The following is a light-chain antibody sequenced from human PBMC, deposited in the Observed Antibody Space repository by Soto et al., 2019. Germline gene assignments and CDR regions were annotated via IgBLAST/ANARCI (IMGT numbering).Light chain of an antibody. J-gene: IGLJ1*01. Sequence: QLVLTQPPSASGTPGQRVTISCSGSSSNIGSKTVNWYQQLPGTAPKLLIYSNYQRPSGVPDRFSGSKPGTSASLAISGLQSEDEADYYCSAWDASLNGYVFGTGTKLTVL. CDR3: SAWDASLNGYV. CDR2: SNY. CDR1: SSNIGSKT. V-gene: IGLV1-44*01.